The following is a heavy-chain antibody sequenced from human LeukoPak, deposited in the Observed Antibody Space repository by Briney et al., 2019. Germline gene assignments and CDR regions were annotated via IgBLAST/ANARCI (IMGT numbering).Heavy chain of an antibody. CDR1: GDSISTYY. J-gene: IGHJ4*02. CDR3: ARHWCSSTTCYSLFDY. D-gene: IGHD2-2*01. V-gene: IGHV4-59*08. Sequence: SETLSLTCSVSGDSISTYYWIWIRQSPGKGLEWIGYIYYGGSTNYNPSLKSRVTISVDTSMNQFSLKLSSVTAADTAVYYCARHWCSSTTCYSLFDYWGQGTLVTVSS. CDR2: IYYGGST.